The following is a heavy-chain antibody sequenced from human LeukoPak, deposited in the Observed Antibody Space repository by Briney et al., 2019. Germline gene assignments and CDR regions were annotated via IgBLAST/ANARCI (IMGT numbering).Heavy chain of an antibody. CDR1: GFTFSSYA. CDR3: ARGTLPTIFGVVLDAFDI. J-gene: IGHJ3*02. CDR2: ISYDGSNK. D-gene: IGHD3-3*01. Sequence: SGGSLRLSCAASGFTFSSYAMHWVRQAPGKGLEWVAVISYDGSNKYYADSVKGRFTIPRDNSKNTLYLQMNSLRAEDTAVYYCARGTLPTIFGVVLDAFDIWGQGTMVTVSS. V-gene: IGHV3-30-3*01.